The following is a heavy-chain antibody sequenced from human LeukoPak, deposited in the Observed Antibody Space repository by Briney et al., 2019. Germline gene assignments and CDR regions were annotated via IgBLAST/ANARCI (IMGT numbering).Heavy chain of an antibody. CDR1: GFTFSSYG. D-gene: IGHD3-22*01. CDR2: IWYDGSNK. V-gene: IGHV3-33*01. J-gene: IGHJ4*02. CDR3: ARDYDSSGYYYVLDY. Sequence: GRSLRLSCAASGFTFSSYGMHWVRQAPGKGLEWVAVIWYDGSNKYYADSVKGRFTISRDNSKNTLYLQMNSLRAEDTAVYYCARDYDSSGYYYVLDYWGQGTLVTVSS.